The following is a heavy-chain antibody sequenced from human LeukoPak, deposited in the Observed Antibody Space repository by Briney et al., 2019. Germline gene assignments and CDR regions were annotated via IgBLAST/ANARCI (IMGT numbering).Heavy chain of an antibody. CDR3: AKAHWGSVVHFDY. CDR1: GFTFSSYA. V-gene: IGHV3-23*01. Sequence: GGSLRLSCAASGFTFSSYAMSWVRQAPGKGLEWVSAISGSGGSTYYADSVKGRFTISRDSSKNTLYLQMNSLRAEDTAVYYCAKAHWGSVVHFDYWGQGTLVTVSS. J-gene: IGHJ4*02. CDR2: ISGSGGST. D-gene: IGHD7-27*01.